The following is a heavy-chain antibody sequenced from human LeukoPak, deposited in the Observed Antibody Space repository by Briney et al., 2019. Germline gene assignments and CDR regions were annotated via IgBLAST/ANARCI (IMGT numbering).Heavy chain of an antibody. Sequence: ASVKVSCKASGYTFTSYAMNWVRQAPGQGLEWMGWINTNTGNPTYAQGFTGRFVFSLDTSVSTAYLQISSLKAEGTAVYYCARDFPWLGTTMAHFDYWGQGTLVTVSS. CDR2: INTNTGNP. V-gene: IGHV7-4-1*02. J-gene: IGHJ4*02. CDR3: ARDFPWLGTTMAHFDY. CDR1: GYTFTSYA. D-gene: IGHD1-14*01.